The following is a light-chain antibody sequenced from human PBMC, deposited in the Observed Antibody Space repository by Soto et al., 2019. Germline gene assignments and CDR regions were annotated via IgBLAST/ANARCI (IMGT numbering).Light chain of an antibody. J-gene: IGKJ1*01. CDR3: HHYNNWPRT. V-gene: IGKV3-20*01. CDR2: GAS. CDR1: QSVVKDN. Sequence: EIVLTQSAGNLSLCPGERATLXCRASQSVVKDNLNSYQQKPGQAPRLLSYGASIRAHGSPDRFSGSGSWTDYTRTISSLEPEDFAVYYGHHYNNWPRTFGQGTKVDIK.